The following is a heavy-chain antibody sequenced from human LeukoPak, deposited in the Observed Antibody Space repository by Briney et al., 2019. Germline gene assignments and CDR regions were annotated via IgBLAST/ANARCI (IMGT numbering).Heavy chain of an antibody. J-gene: IGHJ5*02. V-gene: IGHV3-23*01. CDR1: GFTFSSYA. CDR2: ISGSGGST. CDR3: AKGDIVVVTATDAPFDP. D-gene: IGHD2-21*02. Sequence: GESLRLSCAASGFTFSSYAMSWVRQAPGKGLEWVSAISGSGGSTYYADSVKGRFTISRDNSKNTLYLQMNSLRAEDTAVYYCAKGDIVVVTATDAPFDPWGQGTLVTVSS.